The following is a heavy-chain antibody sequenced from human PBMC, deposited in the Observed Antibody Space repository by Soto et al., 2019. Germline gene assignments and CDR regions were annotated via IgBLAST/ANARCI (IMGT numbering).Heavy chain of an antibody. Sequence: SAAQSLIYGVSSNYIGGGGYWAGIRKPPGRGLEWIGNIYHSGSAHYNPSLKSRVTMSVDTSKNNFSLRLTSVTAADTAVYYCARVTIFEYWFDPWGQGILVTVSS. CDR2: IYHSGSA. CDR1: SNYIGGGGY. CDR3: ARVTIFEYWFDP. D-gene: IGHD3-3*01. J-gene: IGHJ5*02. V-gene: IGHV4-38-2*01.